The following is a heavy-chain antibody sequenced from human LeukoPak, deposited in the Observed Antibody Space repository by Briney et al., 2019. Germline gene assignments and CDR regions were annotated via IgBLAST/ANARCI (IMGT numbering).Heavy chain of an antibody. CDR2: IASSGGYM. CDR3: AKVVHYGSGSWLWFDP. CDR1: GFRFSFFT. V-gene: IGHV3-21*04. D-gene: IGHD3-10*01. J-gene: IGHJ5*02. Sequence: EPGGSLRLSCAASGFRFSFFTMNWVRQAPGKGLEWVASIASSGGYMFYADSVKGRFTISRDNSKNTLYLQMNSLRAEDTAVYYCAKVVHYGSGSWLWFDPWGQGTLVTVSS.